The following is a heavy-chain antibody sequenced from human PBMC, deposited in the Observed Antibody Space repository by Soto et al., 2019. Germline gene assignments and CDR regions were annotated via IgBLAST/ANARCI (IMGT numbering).Heavy chain of an antibody. CDR3: ARGSMGGYDSHYYYGMDV. CDR1: GFTFSSYS. J-gene: IGHJ6*02. D-gene: IGHD5-12*01. CDR2: ISSSSSYI. Sequence: GGSLRLSCAASGFTFSSYSMDWVRQAPGKGLEWVSSISSSSSYIYYADSVKGRFTISRDNAKNSLYLQMNSLRAEDTAVYYCARGSMGGYDSHYYYGMDVWGQGTTVTVSS. V-gene: IGHV3-21*01.